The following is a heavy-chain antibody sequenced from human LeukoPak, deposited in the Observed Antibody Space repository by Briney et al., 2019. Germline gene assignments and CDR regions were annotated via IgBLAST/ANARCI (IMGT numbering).Heavy chain of an antibody. CDR2: IYPGDSDT. CDR3: ASEVRVGATPGAFDI. V-gene: IGHV5-51*01. CDR1: GYSFTSYW. Sequence: GESLKISCKGSGYSFTSYWIGWVRQMPGKGLEWMGIIYPGDSDTRYSPSFQGQVTISADKSTSTAYLQWSSLKASDTAMYYCASEVRVGATPGAFDIWGQGTMVTVSS. J-gene: IGHJ3*02. D-gene: IGHD1-26*01.